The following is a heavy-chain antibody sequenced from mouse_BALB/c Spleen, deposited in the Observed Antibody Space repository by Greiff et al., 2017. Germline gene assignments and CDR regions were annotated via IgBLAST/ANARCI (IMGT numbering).Heavy chain of an antibody. CDR1: GFTFSDYY. D-gene: IGHD1-1*01. V-gene: IGHV5-4*02. CDR2: ISDGGSYT. CDR3: ARDGSRSNWYFDV. Sequence: EVHLVESGGGLVKPGGSLKLSCAASGFTFSDYYMYWVRQTPEKRLEWVATISDGGSYTYYPDSVKGRFTISRDNAKNNLYLQMSSLKSEDTAMYYCARDGSRSNWYFDVWGAGTTVTVSS. J-gene: IGHJ1*01.